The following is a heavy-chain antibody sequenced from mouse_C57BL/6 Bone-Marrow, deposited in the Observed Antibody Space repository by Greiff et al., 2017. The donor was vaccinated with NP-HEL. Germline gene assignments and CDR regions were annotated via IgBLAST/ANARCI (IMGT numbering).Heavy chain of an antibody. Sequence: VKLQESGAELARPGASVKLSCKASGYTFTSYGISWVKQRTGQGLEWIGEIYPRSGNTYYNEKFKGKATLTADKSSSTAYMELRSLTSEDSAVYFCARPYYYGSSYSAWFAYWGQGTLVTVSA. J-gene: IGHJ3*01. CDR2: IYPRSGNT. V-gene: IGHV1-81*01. D-gene: IGHD1-1*01. CDR3: ARPYYYGSSYSAWFAY. CDR1: GYTFTSYG.